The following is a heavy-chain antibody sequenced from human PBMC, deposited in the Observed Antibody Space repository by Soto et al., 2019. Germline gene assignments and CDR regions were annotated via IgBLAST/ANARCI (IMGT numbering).Heavy chain of an antibody. D-gene: IGHD6-19*01. CDR2: ISWNSGSI. CDR3: AKDIGVAGPFSYFDY. CDR1: GFTFDDYA. V-gene: IGHV3-9*01. J-gene: IGHJ4*02. Sequence: VQLVESGGGLVQPGRSLRLSCAASGFTFDDYAMHWVRQAPGKGLEWVSGISWNSGSIGYADSVKGRFTISRDNAKNSLYLQMNSLRAEDTALYYCAKDIGVAGPFSYFDYWGQGTLVTVSS.